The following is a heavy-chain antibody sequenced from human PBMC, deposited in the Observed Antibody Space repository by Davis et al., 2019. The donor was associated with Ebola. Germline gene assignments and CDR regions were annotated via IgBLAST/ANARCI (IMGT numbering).Heavy chain of an antibody. V-gene: IGHV1-46*01. CDR1: GYTFINHW. CDR3: ARERFISGYMLDS. Sequence: AASVKVSCKASGYTFINHWMHWVRQAPGQGLEWMGVINPNGGITRYSQQFQGKITMTRDTSASTDYMELRSLRSEDTAVYYCARERFISGYMLDSWGQGTLVTVSS. J-gene: IGHJ5*01. CDR2: INPNGGIT. D-gene: IGHD3-9*01.